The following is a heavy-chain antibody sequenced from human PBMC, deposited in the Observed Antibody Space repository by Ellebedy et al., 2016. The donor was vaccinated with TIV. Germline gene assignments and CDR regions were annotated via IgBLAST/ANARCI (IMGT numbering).Heavy chain of an antibody. CDR2: IKQDGSEK. J-gene: IGHJ6*02. CDR1: GFTFSSYW. Sequence: GESLKISCAASGFTFSSYWMSWVRQAPGKGLEWVANIKQDGSEKYYVDSVKGRFTISRDNAKDSLYLQMSSLRAEDTAVYYCARDGYAYATDVWGQGTTVTVSS. V-gene: IGHV3-7*01. D-gene: IGHD5-18*01. CDR3: ARDGYAYATDV.